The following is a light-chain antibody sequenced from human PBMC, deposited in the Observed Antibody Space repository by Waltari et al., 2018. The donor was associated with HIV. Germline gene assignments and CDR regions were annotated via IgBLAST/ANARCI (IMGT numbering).Light chain of an antibody. Sequence: EIVMTQSPATLSVSPGERATPSCRASQSVRDNLPCYQQKPGQAPRLLIYGASTRASGIPVRFSGSGSGTEFTLTISSLQSEDFAVYYCQQYNKWPPVTFGGGTKVEIK. CDR1: QSVRDN. CDR3: QQYNKWPPVT. J-gene: IGKJ4*01. CDR2: GAS. V-gene: IGKV3-15*01.